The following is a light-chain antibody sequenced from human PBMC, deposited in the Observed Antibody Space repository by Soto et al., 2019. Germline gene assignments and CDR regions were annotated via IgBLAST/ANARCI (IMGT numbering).Light chain of an antibody. CDR2: DAS. V-gene: IGKV3-11*01. Sequence: EIVLTQSPATLSLSPGERATLSCRASQSVGSYLAWYQQKPGQAPRLLISDASNRATGIPARFSGSGSGTDFTLTISSLEPEDFAVYYCQQRYNWPPLTFGGGTKVEIK. CDR3: QQRYNWPPLT. CDR1: QSVGSY. J-gene: IGKJ4*01.